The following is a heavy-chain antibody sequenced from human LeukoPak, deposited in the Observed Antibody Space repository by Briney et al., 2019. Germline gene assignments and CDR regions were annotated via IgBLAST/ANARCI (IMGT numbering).Heavy chain of an antibody. J-gene: IGHJ4*02. CDR2: IYYSGST. CDR1: GGSMSGYY. V-gene: IGHV4-59*01. CDR3: ARDKQPGDY. D-gene: IGHD5-18*01. Sequence: TETLSLTCTVSGGSMSGYYWGWIRQPPAKGLEWIGYIYYSGSTTHNPSLKSRVTMSVDTPKNQFSLKLSSVTAADTAVYYCARDKQPGDYWGQGTLVTVSS.